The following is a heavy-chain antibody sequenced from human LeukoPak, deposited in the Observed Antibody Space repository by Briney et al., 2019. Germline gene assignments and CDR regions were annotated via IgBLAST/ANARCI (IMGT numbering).Heavy chain of an antibody. J-gene: IGHJ1*01. CDR1: GFTFSSYS. D-gene: IGHD3-9*01. CDR2: ISSSSSTI. CDR3: ARDILTGSQSRFQH. Sequence: GGSLRLSCAASGFTFSSYSMNWVRQAPGKGLEWVSYISSSSSTIYYADSVKGRFTISRDNAKNSLYLQMNSLRAEDTAVYYCARDILTGSQSRFQHWGQGSLVTVSS. V-gene: IGHV3-48*01.